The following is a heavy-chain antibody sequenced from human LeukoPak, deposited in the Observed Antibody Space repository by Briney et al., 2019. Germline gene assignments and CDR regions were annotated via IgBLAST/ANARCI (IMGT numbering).Heavy chain of an antibody. V-gene: IGHV3-74*01. J-gene: IGHJ4*02. D-gene: IGHD3-10*01. CDR1: GFTFSNYW. CDR3: ARAAGSGSYEFDY. Sequence: PGGSLRLSCAASGFTFSNYWMHWVRHAPGKGLVWVSRINSDGSSTNYADSVKGRFTISRDNAKNTLYLQMNSLRAEDTAVYYCARAAGSGSYEFDYWGQGTLVTVSA. CDR2: INSDGSST.